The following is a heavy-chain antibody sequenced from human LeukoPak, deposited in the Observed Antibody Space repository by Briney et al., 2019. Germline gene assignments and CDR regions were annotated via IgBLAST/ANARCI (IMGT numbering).Heavy chain of an antibody. D-gene: IGHD2-2*01. CDR3: AKGGLGCSSTSCFDY. V-gene: IGHV3-23*01. J-gene: IGHJ4*02. Sequence: GGSLRLSCAASGFTYSNYAMTWVRQAPGKGLEWVSSVSGSGGSTYYADSVKGRFTISRDNSKNTLYLQMNSLRAEDTAVYYCAKGGLGCSSTSCFDYWGQGTLVTVSS. CDR2: VSGSGGST. CDR1: GFTYSNYA.